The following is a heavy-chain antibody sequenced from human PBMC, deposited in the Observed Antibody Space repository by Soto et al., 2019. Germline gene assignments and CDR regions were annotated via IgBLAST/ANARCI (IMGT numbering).Heavy chain of an antibody. CDR2: IIPILGIA. CDR1: GGTFSSYT. Sequence: GASVKVSCKASGGTFSSYTISWVRQAPGQGLEWMGRIIPILGIANYAQKFQGRVTITADKSTNTAYMELSSLRSEDTAVYYCARVAGYYDILTGYYKNWFDPWGQGTLVTVSS. V-gene: IGHV1-69*02. D-gene: IGHD3-9*01. J-gene: IGHJ5*02. CDR3: ARVAGYYDILTGYYKNWFDP.